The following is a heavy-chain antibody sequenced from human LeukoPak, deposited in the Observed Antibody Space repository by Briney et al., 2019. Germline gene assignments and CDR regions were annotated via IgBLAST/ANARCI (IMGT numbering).Heavy chain of an antibody. J-gene: IGHJ6*03. CDR1: GYTFASYD. CDR3: ARGFNWGYYMDV. V-gene: IGHV1-8*03. Sequence: ASVRVSCKASGYTFASYDINWVRQATGQGLEWMGWMNPNSGNTGYAQKFQGRVTITRNTSISTAYMELSSLRSEDTAVYYCARGFNWGYYMDVWGKGTTVTVSS. CDR2: MNPNSGNT. D-gene: IGHD7-27*01.